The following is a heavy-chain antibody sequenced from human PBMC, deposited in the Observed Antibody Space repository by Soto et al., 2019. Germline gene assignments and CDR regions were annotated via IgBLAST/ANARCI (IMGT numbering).Heavy chain of an antibody. Sequence: QVQLQESGPGLVMPSQTLSVTCAISGDSVSGNSAAWNWIRLSPSRGLEWLARTYYRSRWYNDYAVSVRSRITVNADTSKNQFSLQLTSVTLEDTAIYYCAGTTSHHWLYMDVWGRGTTVTVSS. CDR3: AGTTSHHWLYMDV. CDR1: GDSVSGNSAA. J-gene: IGHJ6*03. CDR2: TYYRSRWYN. V-gene: IGHV6-1*01. D-gene: IGHD1-1*01.